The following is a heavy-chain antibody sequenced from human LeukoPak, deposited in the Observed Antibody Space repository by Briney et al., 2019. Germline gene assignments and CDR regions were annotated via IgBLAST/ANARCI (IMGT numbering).Heavy chain of an antibody. D-gene: IGHD3-22*01. J-gene: IGHJ4*02. CDR2: ISGGGGIT. Sequence: PGGSLRLSCAASGFTFDSYAMTWVRQAPGKGLEWVSSISGGGGITNYADSVKGRFTISRDNSKNTLYLQMNSLRAEDTAVYYCAKDYRPKYYYDSSGYFDYWGQGTLVTVSS. CDR1: GFTFDSYA. CDR3: AKDYRPKYYYDSSGYFDY. V-gene: IGHV3-23*01.